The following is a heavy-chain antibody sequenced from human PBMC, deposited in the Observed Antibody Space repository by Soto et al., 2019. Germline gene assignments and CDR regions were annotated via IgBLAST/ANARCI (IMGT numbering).Heavy chain of an antibody. Sequence: QVQLVQSGAEVKKPGASVKVSCKASGYTFTSYGISWVRQAPGQGLEWMGWISAYKGNTNYAQKLQGRVTMTTDTTTSTAYMELRSLRSDDTPVYYCAREGIMITFGGASPVDYWGQGTLLTVSS. V-gene: IGHV1-18*01. CDR1: GYTFTSYG. D-gene: IGHD3-16*01. CDR2: ISAYKGNT. CDR3: AREGIMITFGGASPVDY. J-gene: IGHJ4*02.